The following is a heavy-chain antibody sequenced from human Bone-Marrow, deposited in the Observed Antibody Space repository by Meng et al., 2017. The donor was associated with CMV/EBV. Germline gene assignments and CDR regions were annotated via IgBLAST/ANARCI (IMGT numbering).Heavy chain of an antibody. CDR3: ARDNMGSLDY. CDR2: HSSGSA. Sequence: SETLSLTCSVSGGSIRGYQWAWVRQAPGKGLEWIGHSSGSAIYNPSLRSRVTISVDESKKQFSLNLNFVTAADTALYFCARDNMGSLDYWGQGALVTVSS. D-gene: IGHD1-26*01. CDR1: GGSIRGYQ. J-gene: IGHJ4*02. V-gene: IGHV4-59*01.